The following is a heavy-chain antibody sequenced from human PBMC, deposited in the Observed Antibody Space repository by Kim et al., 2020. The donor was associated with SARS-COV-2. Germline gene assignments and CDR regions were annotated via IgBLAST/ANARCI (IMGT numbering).Heavy chain of an antibody. V-gene: IGHV1-3*01. CDR1: GYTFTTYN. D-gene: IGHD3-10*01. CDR3: ARELPYGSGSYDY. CDR2: INAGNGDT. Sequence: ASVKVSCKASGYTFTTYNIHWVRHAPGQRLEWMGWINAGNGDTKYLQKLQARVTITGDTSASTVYMELSSLRFEDTAVYYCARELPYGSGSYDYWGQGTLVTVAS. J-gene: IGHJ4*02.